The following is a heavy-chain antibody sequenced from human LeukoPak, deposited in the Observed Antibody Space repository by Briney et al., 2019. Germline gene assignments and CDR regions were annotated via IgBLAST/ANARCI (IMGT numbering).Heavy chain of an antibody. V-gene: IGHV3-7*01. CDR3: AKHGIGRGPDS. CDR2: IKPDGSGK. J-gene: IGHJ4*02. D-gene: IGHD1-1*01. Sequence: GGSLRLSCAASGFTFNTYWMSWVRQAPGKGLERVATIKPDGSGKYYADSVRGRFTISRDNAKSSLYLQTNSLRDEVTAVHYCAKHGIGRGPDSWGQGTLVTVSS. CDR1: GFTFNTYW.